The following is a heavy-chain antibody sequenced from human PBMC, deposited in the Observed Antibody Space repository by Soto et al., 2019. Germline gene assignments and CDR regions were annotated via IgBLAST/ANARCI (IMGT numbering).Heavy chain of an antibody. Sequence: QVQLQESGPGLVKPSQTLSLTCTVSGGSISSGGYYWSWLRQHPGKVLELVGYIYYSGSTYYTPSRKSRVTISVDTYKNQFSLKLSSVTAADTAVYYCARCAEWGGLYYYYYGMDVWGQGTTVTVSS. D-gene: IGHD1-26*01. CDR3: ARCAEWGGLYYYYYGMDV. CDR1: GGSISSGGYY. V-gene: IGHV4-31*03. CDR2: IYYSGST. J-gene: IGHJ6*02.